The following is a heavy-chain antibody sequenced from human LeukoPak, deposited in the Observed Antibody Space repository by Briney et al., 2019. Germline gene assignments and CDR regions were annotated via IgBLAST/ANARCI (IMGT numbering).Heavy chain of an antibody. CDR3: ATQVTVTPRGWFDP. Sequence: ASVKVSCKASGYTFTSYGISWVRQAPGQGLEGMGWISAYNGNTNYAQKLQGRVTMTTDTSTSTAYMELRSLRSDDTAVYYCATQVTVTPRGWFDPWGQGALVTVSS. CDR2: ISAYNGNT. V-gene: IGHV1-18*01. J-gene: IGHJ5*02. CDR1: GYTFTSYG. D-gene: IGHD4-17*01.